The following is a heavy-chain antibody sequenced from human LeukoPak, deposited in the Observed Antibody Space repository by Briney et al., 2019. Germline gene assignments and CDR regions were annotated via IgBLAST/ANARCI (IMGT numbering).Heavy chain of an antibody. J-gene: IGHJ6*02. CDR1: GFXFSSYE. V-gene: IGHV3-48*03. CDR2: ISSSGSTT. CDR3: ARPADHYYYGMDV. Sequence: GGSLRLSCAASGFXFSSYEMNWVRQAPGKGLEWVSYISSSGSTTYYADSVKGRFTISRDNAKNSLSLQMNSLRAEDTAVYYCARPADHYYYGMDVWGQGTTVTVSS.